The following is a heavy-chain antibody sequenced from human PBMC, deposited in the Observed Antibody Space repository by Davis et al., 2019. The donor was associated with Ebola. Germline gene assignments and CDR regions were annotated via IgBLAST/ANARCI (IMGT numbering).Heavy chain of an antibody. J-gene: IGHJ4*02. Sequence: AASVKVSCKASGGTFSSYAISWVRQAPGQGLEWMGRIIPILGIANYAQKFQGRVTMTRDTSTSTVYMELSSLRSEDTAVYYCARVTIYSSSCFDYWGQGTLVTVSS. CDR1: GGTFSSYA. D-gene: IGHD6-13*01. CDR2: IIPILGIA. V-gene: IGHV1-69*04. CDR3: ARVTIYSSSCFDY.